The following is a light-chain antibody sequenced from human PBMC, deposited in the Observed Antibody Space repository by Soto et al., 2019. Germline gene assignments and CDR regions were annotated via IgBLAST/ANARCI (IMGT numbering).Light chain of an antibody. CDR2: LGS. CDR1: QSLLQSDGYNH. Sequence: DIVMTQSPLSLPVSPGEPASISCRSSQSLLQSDGYNHLNWYLQKPGQSPQLLIFLGSSRASGVPERFSGSGAGTDFTLKIRRVEAEDVGVYYCMQALQTPLTFGGGTKVEIK. J-gene: IGKJ4*01. V-gene: IGKV2-28*01. CDR3: MQALQTPLT.